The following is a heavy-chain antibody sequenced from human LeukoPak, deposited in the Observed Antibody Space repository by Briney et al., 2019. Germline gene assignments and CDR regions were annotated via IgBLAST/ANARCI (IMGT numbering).Heavy chain of an antibody. Sequence: GGSLRLSCAASGFTFSSYAMPWVRQAPGKGLEWVAVISYDGSNKYYADSVKGRFTISRDNSKNTLYLQMNSLRAEDTAVYYCARGGQGSSWSLANYWGQGTLVTVSS. V-gene: IGHV3-30-3*01. J-gene: IGHJ4*02. CDR2: ISYDGSNK. D-gene: IGHD6-13*01. CDR1: GFTFSSYA. CDR3: ARGGQGSSWSLANY.